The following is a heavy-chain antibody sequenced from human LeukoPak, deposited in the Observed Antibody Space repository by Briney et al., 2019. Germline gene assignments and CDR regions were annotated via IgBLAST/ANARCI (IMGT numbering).Heavy chain of an antibody. J-gene: IGHJ5*02. Sequence: PSETLSLTCTVSGGSISSSSYYWGWIRQPPGKGQEWIGSIYYSGSTYYNPSLKSRVTISVDTSKNQFSLKLSSVTAADTAVYYCASCPSAYYDFWSGGNWFDPWGQGTLVTVSS. D-gene: IGHD3-3*01. CDR3: ASCPSAYYDFWSGGNWFDP. CDR1: GGSISSSSYY. CDR2: IYYSGST. V-gene: IGHV4-39*01.